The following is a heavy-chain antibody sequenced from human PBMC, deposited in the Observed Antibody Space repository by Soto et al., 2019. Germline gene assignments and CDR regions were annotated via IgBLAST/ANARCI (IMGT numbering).Heavy chain of an antibody. D-gene: IGHD6-13*01. CDR3: ARDGPHIPAVGDV. CDR2: ISAYNGDK. J-gene: IGHJ6*02. V-gene: IGHV1-18*01. Sequence: ASVKLSCKASGYTFINYGGIWLRQARGQGLEWMGWISAYNGDKKYAQNVQGRVTLTTDTSTSTAYMEMRTLRSDDTAAYYCARDGPHIPAVGDVWGQGTTVTVS. CDR1: GYTFINYG.